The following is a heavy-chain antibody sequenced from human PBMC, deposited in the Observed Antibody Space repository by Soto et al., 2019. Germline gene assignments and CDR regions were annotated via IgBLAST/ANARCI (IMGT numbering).Heavy chain of an antibody. Sequence: QVQLVQSGAEVKKPGSSVTVSCKATGGAFRSYTISWVRQAPGQGLEWMGGITPIFGAANYAQKVEGRVTISADTSTTTAYMELSNLTSEDTAVYYCARDEIAVANRVGMDVWGQGTTVIVSS. CDR3: ARDEIAVANRVGMDV. D-gene: IGHD6-19*01. CDR2: ITPIFGAA. CDR1: GGAFRSYT. J-gene: IGHJ6*02. V-gene: IGHV1-69*06.